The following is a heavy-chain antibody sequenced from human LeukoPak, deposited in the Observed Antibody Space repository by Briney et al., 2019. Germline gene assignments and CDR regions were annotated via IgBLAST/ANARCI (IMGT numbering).Heavy chain of an antibody. CDR3: AREVAGTQGSYYYYYGMDV. D-gene: IGHD6-19*01. V-gene: IGHV1-69*04. CDR1: GGTFSSYA. Sequence: SVKVSCKASGGTFSSYAISWVRQAPGQGLEWMGRNIPIFGIANYAQKFQGRVTITADKSTSTAYMELSSLRSEDTAVYYCAREVAGTQGSYYYYYGMDVWGQGTTVTVSS. J-gene: IGHJ6*02. CDR2: NIPIFGIA.